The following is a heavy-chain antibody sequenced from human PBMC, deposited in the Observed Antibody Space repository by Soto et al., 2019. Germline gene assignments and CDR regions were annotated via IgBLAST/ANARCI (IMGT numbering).Heavy chain of an antibody. CDR1: GFTFSSYA. CDR3: AKAGPVWFGELFHVDY. V-gene: IGHV3-23*01. J-gene: IGHJ4*02. Sequence: GGSLRLSCAASGFTFSSYAMSWVRQAPGKGLEWVSAISGSGGSTYYADSVKGRFTISRDNSKNTLYLQMNSLRAEDTAVYYCAKAGPVWFGELFHVDYWGQGTLVTVSS. D-gene: IGHD3-10*01. CDR2: ISGSGGST.